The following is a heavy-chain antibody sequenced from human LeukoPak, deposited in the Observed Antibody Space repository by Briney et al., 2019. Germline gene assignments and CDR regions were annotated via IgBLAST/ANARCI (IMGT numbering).Heavy chain of an antibody. V-gene: IGHV4-4*07. CDR3: ARVRYSSSLRWFDP. J-gene: IGHJ5*02. D-gene: IGHD6-13*01. CDR2: IYTSGST. Sequence: SETLSLTCAVSGGSISSYYWSWIRQPAGKGLEWIGRIYTSGSTYYNPSLKSRVTISVDTSKNQFSLKLSSVTAADTAVYYCARVRYSSSLRWFDPWGQGTLVTVSS. CDR1: GGSISSYY.